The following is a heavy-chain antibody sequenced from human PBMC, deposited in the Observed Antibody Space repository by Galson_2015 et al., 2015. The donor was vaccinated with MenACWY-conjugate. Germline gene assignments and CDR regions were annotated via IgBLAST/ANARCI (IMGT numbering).Heavy chain of an antibody. CDR1: GFSLSTSGMC. D-gene: IGHD2-2*03. CDR2: IDWDDDK. Sequence: PALVKPTQTLTLTCTFSGFSLSTSGMCVSWIRQPPGKALEWLALIDWDDDKCYSTSLKTRLTISKDTSKNQVVLTMTNMDPVDTATYYCARIPLGIVVVPAAIGGLSTYYYYGMDVWGQGTTVTVSS. CDR3: ARIPLGIVVVPAAIGGLSTYYYYGMDV. J-gene: IGHJ6*02. V-gene: IGHV2-70*01.